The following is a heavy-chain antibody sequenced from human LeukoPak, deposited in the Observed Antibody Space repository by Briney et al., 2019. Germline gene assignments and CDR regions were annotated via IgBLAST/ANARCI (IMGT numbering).Heavy chain of an antibody. J-gene: IGHJ4*02. V-gene: IGHV1-69*13. D-gene: IGHD6-6*01. CDR2: IIPIFGTA. Sequence: GASVKVSCKASGGTFISYAISWVRQAPGQGLEWMGGIIPIFGTANYAQKFQGRVTITADESTSTAYMELSSLRSEDTAVYYCASDSGVGYSSSYFDYWGQGTLVTVSS. CDR3: ASDSGVGYSSSYFDY. CDR1: GGTFISYA.